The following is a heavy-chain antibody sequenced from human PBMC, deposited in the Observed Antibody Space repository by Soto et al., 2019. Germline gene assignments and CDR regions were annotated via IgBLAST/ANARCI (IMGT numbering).Heavy chain of an antibody. J-gene: IGHJ2*01. V-gene: IGHV4-59*08. Sequence: QVQLQESGPGLVKPSETLSLTCTVSGDSISSSYWGWIRQPPGKGLEWIGYIYYSGGTNYNPSLKSRVTISVDTSRSHFSLKLISVTAADTAVYYCARHRTWYFDLWGRGTLVTVSA. CDR1: GDSISSSY. CDR3: ARHRTWYFDL. CDR2: IYYSGGT.